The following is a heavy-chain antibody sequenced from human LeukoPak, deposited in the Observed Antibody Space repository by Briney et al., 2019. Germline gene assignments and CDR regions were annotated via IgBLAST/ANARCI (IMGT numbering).Heavy chain of an antibody. CDR3: ARDPVLEWLYLYYFDY. Sequence: ASVKVSCKASGYTFTSYYMHWVRQAPGQGLEWMGIINPSGGSTSYAQKFQGRVTMTRDTSTSTVYMELSSLRSEDTAVYYCARDPVLEWLYLYYFDYWGQGTLVTVSS. CDR2: INPSGGST. V-gene: IGHV1-46*01. J-gene: IGHJ4*02. D-gene: IGHD3-3*01. CDR1: GYTFTSYY.